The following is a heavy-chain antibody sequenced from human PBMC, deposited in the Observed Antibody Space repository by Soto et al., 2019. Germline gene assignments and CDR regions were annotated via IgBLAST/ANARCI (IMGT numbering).Heavy chain of an antibody. CDR1: GFTFTNYA. D-gene: IGHD2-15*01. CDR3: VRKGYCSAGSCYAFDY. J-gene: IGHJ4*02. CDR2: ISSSGGGT. V-gene: IGHV3-23*01. Sequence: LRLSCAASGFTFTNYAMSWVRQAPGKGLEWVSAISSSGGGTYYADSVKGRFSISRDNSKNTLYLQMNTLRAEDTAVYFCVRKGYCSAGSCYAFDYWGQGTLVTSPQ.